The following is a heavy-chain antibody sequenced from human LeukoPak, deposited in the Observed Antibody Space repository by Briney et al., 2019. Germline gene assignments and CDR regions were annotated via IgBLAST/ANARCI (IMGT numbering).Heavy chain of an antibody. CDR2: MNINSGNT. J-gene: IGHJ3*02. Sequence: GASVKVSCKASGYIFTGYDINWVRQATGQGLEWMGWMNINSGNTGYAQKFQGRVTITRNTSISTAYIELSSVTAADTAVYYCARSQSGYWAMVDAFDIWGQGTMVTVSS. D-gene: IGHD3-3*01. CDR3: ARSQSGYWAMVDAFDI. CDR1: GYIFTGYD. V-gene: IGHV1-8*03.